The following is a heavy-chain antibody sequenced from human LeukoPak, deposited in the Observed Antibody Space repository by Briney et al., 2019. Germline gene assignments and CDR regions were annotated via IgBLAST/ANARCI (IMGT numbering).Heavy chain of an antibody. J-gene: IGHJ6*02. CDR2: INHNGNVN. V-gene: IGHV3-7*03. Sequence: GGSLRLSCAASGFTFSSYAMSWVRRAPGKGLEWVASINHNGNVNYYVDSVKGRFTISRDNAKNSLYLQMSNLRAEDTAVYFCAGGGGLDVWGQGATVTVSS. CDR1: GFTFSSYA. CDR3: AGGGGLDV. D-gene: IGHD3-16*01.